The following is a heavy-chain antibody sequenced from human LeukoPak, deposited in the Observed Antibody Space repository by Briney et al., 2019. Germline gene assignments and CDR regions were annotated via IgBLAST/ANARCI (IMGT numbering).Heavy chain of an antibody. Sequence: SVKVSCKASGGTFSSYAISWVRQAPGQGLEWMGGIIPIFGTANYAQTFQGRVTITTDESTSTAHMELSSLRSEDTAVYYCARGDYRHGSLGVFDYWGQGTLVTVSS. CDR1: GGTFSSYA. CDR3: ARGDYRHGSLGVFDY. V-gene: IGHV1-69*05. J-gene: IGHJ4*02. CDR2: IIPIFGTA. D-gene: IGHD1-26*01.